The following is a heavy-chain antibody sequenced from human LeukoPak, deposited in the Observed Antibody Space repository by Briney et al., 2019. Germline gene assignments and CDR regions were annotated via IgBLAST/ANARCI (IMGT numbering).Heavy chain of an antibody. V-gene: IGHV1-2*02. Sequence: ASVKVSCKASGYTFTGYYMHWVRQAPGQGLEWMGWINPNSGGTNYAQKSQGRVTMTRDTSISTAYMELSRLRSDDTAVYYCARMYYYGSGSPIGDYWGQGTLVTVSS. J-gene: IGHJ4*02. CDR3: ARMYYYGSGSPIGDY. CDR1: GYTFTGYY. D-gene: IGHD3-10*01. CDR2: INPNSGGT.